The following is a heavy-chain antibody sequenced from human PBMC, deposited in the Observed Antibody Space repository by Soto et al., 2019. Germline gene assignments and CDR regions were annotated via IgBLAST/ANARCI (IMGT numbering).Heavy chain of an antibody. V-gene: IGHV1-46*01. D-gene: IGHD2-15*01. Sequence: ASVKVSCKASGYTFTSYYMHWVRQAPGQGLEWMGIINPSGGSTSYAQKFQGRVTMTRDTSTSTVYMELSSLRSEDTAVYYCARALCSGGSCYGPAYNWFDPWGRGTLVTVSS. J-gene: IGHJ5*02. CDR1: GYTFTSYY. CDR2: INPSGGST. CDR3: ARALCSGGSCYGPAYNWFDP.